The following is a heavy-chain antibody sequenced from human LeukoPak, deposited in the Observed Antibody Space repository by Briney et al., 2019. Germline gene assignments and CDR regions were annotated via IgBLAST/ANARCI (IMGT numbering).Heavy chain of an antibody. Sequence: SETLSLTCTVSGGSISSGSYYWSWIRQPAGKGLEWIGRIYTSGSTNYNPSLKSRVTISVDTSKNQFSLKLSSVTAADTAVYYCARATTYKATIDYWGQGTLVTVSS. V-gene: IGHV4-61*02. CDR2: IYTSGST. D-gene: IGHD5-12*01. CDR1: GGSISSGSYY. CDR3: ARATTYKATIDY. J-gene: IGHJ4*02.